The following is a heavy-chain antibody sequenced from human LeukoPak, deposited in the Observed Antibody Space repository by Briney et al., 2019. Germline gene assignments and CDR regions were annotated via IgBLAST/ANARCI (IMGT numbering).Heavy chain of an antibody. Sequence: ASVKVSCKASGYTFTGYYMHWVRQAPGQGLEGMGWINPNSGGTNYAQKFQGRVTMTRDTSISTAYMELSRLRSDDTAVYYCARDTFPYYYDSSGYPDYWGQGTLVTVSS. J-gene: IGHJ4*02. D-gene: IGHD3-22*01. CDR3: ARDTFPYYYDSSGYPDY. CDR1: GYTFTGYY. V-gene: IGHV1-2*02. CDR2: INPNSGGT.